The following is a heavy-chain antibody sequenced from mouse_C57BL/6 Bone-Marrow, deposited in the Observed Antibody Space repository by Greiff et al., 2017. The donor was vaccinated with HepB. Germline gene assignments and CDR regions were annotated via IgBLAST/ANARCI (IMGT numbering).Heavy chain of an antibody. CDR2: INPYNGGT. CDR3: ARLVAPEGYAMDY. D-gene: IGHD1-1*01. CDR1: GYTFTDYY. V-gene: IGHV1-19*01. J-gene: IGHJ4*01. Sequence: EVQLQQSGPVLVKPGASVKMSCKASGYTFTDYYMNWVKQSHGKSLEWIGVINPYNGGTSYNQKFKGKATLTVDKSSSTAYMELNSLTSEDSAVYYGARLVAPEGYAMDYWGQGTSVTVSS.